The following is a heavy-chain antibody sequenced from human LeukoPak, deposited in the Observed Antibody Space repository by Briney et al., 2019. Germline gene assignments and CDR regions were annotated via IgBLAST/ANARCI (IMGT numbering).Heavy chain of an antibody. CDR2: ISSSSSYI. D-gene: IGHD2-2*01. Sequence: GGSLRLSCAASGFTFSSDSMNWVRQAPGKGLEWVSSISSSSSYIYYADSVKGRFTISRDNVKSSLYLQMNSLRAEDTAVYYCARDPLYCSSTSCYVSSYFDYWGQGTLVTVSS. V-gene: IGHV3-21*01. CDR3: ARDPLYCSSTSCYVSSYFDY. CDR1: GFTFSSDS. J-gene: IGHJ4*02.